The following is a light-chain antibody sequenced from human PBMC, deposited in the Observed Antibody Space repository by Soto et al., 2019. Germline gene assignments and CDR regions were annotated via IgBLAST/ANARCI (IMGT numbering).Light chain of an antibody. CDR2: EGT. J-gene: IGLJ1*01. V-gene: IGLV2-23*01. CDR1: SRGVGSYNL. Sequence: XSALTQPASVSGSPGQSITISCTGTSRGVGSYNLVSWYQQHPGNAPKPIIYEGTKRPSGVSYRFSGSKSGNTASLTISGLQEEDEGDYHCCSFAGSSTYVFGTGTKVTVL. CDR3: CSFAGSSTYV.